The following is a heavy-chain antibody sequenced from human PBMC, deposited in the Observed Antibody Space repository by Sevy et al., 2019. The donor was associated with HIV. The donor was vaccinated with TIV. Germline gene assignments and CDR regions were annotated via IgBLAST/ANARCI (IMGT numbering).Heavy chain of an antibody. CDR2: IYSGGST. CDR1: GFTVSSNY. Sequence: GGSLRLSCAASGFTVSSNYMSWVRQAPGKGLEWVSVIYSGGSTYYADSVKGRFTISRDNSKNTLYLQMNSLRAEDTAVCYCARDNTGSDYYDSSGPNPGYYYCYGMDLWGQGTTVTVSS. J-gene: IGHJ6*02. D-gene: IGHD3-22*01. V-gene: IGHV3-53*01. CDR3: ARDNTGSDYYDSSGPNPGYYYCYGMDL.